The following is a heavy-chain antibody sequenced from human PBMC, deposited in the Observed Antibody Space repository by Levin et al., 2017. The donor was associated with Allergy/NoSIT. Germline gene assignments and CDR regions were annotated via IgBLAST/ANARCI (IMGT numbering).Heavy chain of an antibody. Sequence: ETLSLTCAASEFTFSDYCMHWVRQGPGKGLEWISRINGDGTNTRYADSVKGRFTIARDNAKNTLYLQMTSLSAADTAVYYCARGLDASDFNYFDPWGQGTQVTVSS. D-gene: IGHD3-3*01. CDR1: EFTFSDYC. V-gene: IGHV3-74*01. J-gene: IGHJ5*02. CDR3: ARGLDASDFNYFDP. CDR2: INGDGTNT.